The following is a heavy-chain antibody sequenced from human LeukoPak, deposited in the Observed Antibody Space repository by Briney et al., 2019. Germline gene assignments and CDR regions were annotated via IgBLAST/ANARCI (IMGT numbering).Heavy chain of an antibody. CDR2: IWNDGSNK. CDR1: GFTFSSYG. V-gene: IGHV3-33*06. Sequence: PGGSLRLSCAASGFTFSSYGMHWVRQVPGKGLEWVGIIWNDGSNKDYGNSVKGRFTISRDNSRNIQYLQMNSMRVEDTALYYCAKGGIEVGHPAGLYFFDSWGRGTLVSVSS. J-gene: IGHJ4*02. D-gene: IGHD2-2*01. CDR3: AKGGIEVGHPAGLYFFDS.